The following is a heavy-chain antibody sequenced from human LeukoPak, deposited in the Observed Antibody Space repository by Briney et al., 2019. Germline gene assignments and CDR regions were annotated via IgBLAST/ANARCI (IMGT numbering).Heavy chain of an antibody. Sequence: GGSLRLSCAASGFTVSSNYMSWVRQAPGKGLEWVSVIYSGGSTYYADSVKGRFTISRDNSKNTLYLQMNSLRAEDTAVYYCARDPGVTIDYYYDPYGMDVWGQGTTVTVSS. V-gene: IGHV3-66*01. CDR1: GFTVSSNY. J-gene: IGHJ6*02. D-gene: IGHD3-9*01. CDR3: ARDPGVTIDYYYDPYGMDV. CDR2: IYSGGST.